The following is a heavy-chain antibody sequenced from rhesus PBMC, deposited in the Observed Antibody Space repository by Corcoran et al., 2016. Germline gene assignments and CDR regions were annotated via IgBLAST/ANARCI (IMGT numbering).Heavy chain of an antibody. CDR1: GVSLYGNY. CDR2: ISGNRQTT. CDR3: ARDAISLDV. Sequence: QVLLQESGPGLVRPSETLPLTCAVSGVSLYGNYWTWIRQSPGKGRAWIGYISGNRQTTRQHPSLGGRVTISKDTAQNQFSLMLTSVTAADTAVYYCARDAISLDVWGRGVLVTVSS. J-gene: IGHJ5-2*02. V-gene: IGHV4-147*01.